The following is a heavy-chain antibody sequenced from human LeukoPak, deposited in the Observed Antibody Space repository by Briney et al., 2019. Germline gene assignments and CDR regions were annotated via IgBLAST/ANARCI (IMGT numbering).Heavy chain of an antibody. J-gene: IGHJ4*02. D-gene: IGHD2-15*01. V-gene: IGHV3-66*01. CDR1: GFTVGSNY. CDR2: IYSGGST. CDR3: ARGSEGYYSGGSCSLRY. Sequence: GGSLRLSCAASGFTVGSNYMSWVRQAPGKGLEWVSVIYSGGSTYYADSVKGRFTISRDNSKNTLYLQMNSLRAEDTAVYYCARGSEGYYSGGSCSLRYWGQGTLVTDSS.